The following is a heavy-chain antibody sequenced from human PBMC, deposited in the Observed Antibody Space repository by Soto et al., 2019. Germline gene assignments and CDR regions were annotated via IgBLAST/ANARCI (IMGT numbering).Heavy chain of an antibody. D-gene: IGHD4-4*01. Sequence: EVQLVESGGGLVKPGDSLRLSCAVSGLKFSDAWMNWVRQAPGKGLEWVGRIKSKGGGVTKDNAAPVKGRFAISRDDAIDTLYLQMNSLKIEDTAVYYCAWDNSGRFRTDHWGQGTLVTVS. V-gene: IGHV3-15*07. CDR1: GLKFSDAW. CDR3: AWDNSGRFRTDH. CDR2: IKSKGGGVTK. J-gene: IGHJ4*02.